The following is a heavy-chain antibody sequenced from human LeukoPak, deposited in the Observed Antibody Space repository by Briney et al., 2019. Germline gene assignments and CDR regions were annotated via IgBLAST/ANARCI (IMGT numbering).Heavy chain of an antibody. CDR2: ISSSSSYI. CDR1: GFTFSSYA. J-gene: IGHJ4*02. D-gene: IGHD3-22*01. CDR3: ARDSSGYSPPFDY. V-gene: IGHV3-21*01. Sequence: GGSLRLSCAASGFTFSSYAMSWVRQAPGKGLEWVSSISSSSSYIYYADSVKGRFTISRDNAKNSLYLQMNSLRAEDTAVYYCARDSSGYSPPFDYWGQGTLVTVSS.